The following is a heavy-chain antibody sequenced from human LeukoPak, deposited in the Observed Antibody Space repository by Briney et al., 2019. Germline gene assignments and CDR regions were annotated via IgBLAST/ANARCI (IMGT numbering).Heavy chain of an antibody. CDR2: ISGSGAST. V-gene: IGHV3-23*01. CDR3: AKRGVVIRVVLVGFHKEAYYFDS. CDR1: GFTFGSYE. Sequence: PGGSLRLSCAAYGFTFGSYEMNWVRQAPGKGLEWVSAISGSGASTNYADYVKGGFAIFRDNRKNTLYLQMKSLRGEDTAVYFCAKRGVVIRVVLVGFHKEAYYFDSWGQGALVTVSS. J-gene: IGHJ4*02. D-gene: IGHD3-10*01.